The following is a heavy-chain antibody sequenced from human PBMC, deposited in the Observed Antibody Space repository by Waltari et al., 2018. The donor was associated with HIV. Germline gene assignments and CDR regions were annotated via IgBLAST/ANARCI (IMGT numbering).Heavy chain of an antibody. J-gene: IGHJ6*02. V-gene: IGHV3-74*01. D-gene: IGHD3-10*01. CDR1: GFTFSSYG. CDR2: IKRDGSTI. Sequence: EVQLVESGGGLVQPGGSLRLSCSASGFTFSSYGMHWVRQAPGKGLVWVSGIKRDGSTIRYADSVKGRFTISRDNAKNTLYLQMNSLRAEDTALYYCARGQYYSMDVWGQGTTVTVSS. CDR3: ARGQYYSMDV.